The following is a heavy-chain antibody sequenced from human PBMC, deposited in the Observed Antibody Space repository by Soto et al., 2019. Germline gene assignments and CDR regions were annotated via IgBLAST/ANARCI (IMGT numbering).Heavy chain of an antibody. Sequence: SETLSLTCTVSGGSISSSSYYWGWIRQPPGKGLEWIGSIYYSGSTYYNPSLKSRVTISVDRSKNQFSLKLSSVTAADTAVYYCATYYYDSSGYYFATAEYFQHWGQGNLVTVSS. V-gene: IGHV4-39*07. J-gene: IGHJ1*01. CDR2: IYYSGST. D-gene: IGHD3-22*01. CDR3: ATYYYDSSGYYFATAEYFQH. CDR1: GGSISSSSYY.